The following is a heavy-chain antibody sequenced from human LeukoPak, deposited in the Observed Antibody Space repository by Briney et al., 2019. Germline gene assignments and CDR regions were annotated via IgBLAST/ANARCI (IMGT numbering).Heavy chain of an antibody. CDR1: GGSISSSSYY. CDR3: ARQGDFWSGYYIGY. CDR2: IYYSGST. V-gene: IGHV4-39*01. D-gene: IGHD3-3*01. Sequence: PSETLSLTCTASGGSISSSSYYWGWIRQPPGKGLEWIGSIYYSGSTYYNPSLKSRVTISVDTSKNQFSLKLSSVTAADTAVYYCARQGDFWSGYYIGYWGQGTLVTISS. J-gene: IGHJ4*02.